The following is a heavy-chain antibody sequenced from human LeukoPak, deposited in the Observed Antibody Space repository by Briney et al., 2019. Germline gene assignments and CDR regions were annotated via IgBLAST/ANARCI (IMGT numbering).Heavy chain of an antibody. V-gene: IGHV3-9*01. D-gene: IGHD3-16*01. Sequence: GGSLRLSCAASGFTFDDYAMHWVRQAPGKGLEWVSGISWNSGSIGYADSVKGRFTISRDNAKNSLYLQMNSLRAEDTALYYCAKVRNDYVWGSYFDYWGQGTLVTVSS. J-gene: IGHJ4*02. CDR2: ISWNSGSI. CDR1: GFTFDDYA. CDR3: AKVRNDYVWGSYFDY.